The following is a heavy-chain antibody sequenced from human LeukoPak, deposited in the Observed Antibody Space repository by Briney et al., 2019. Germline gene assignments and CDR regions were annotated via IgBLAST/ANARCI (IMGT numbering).Heavy chain of an antibody. D-gene: IGHD3-10*01. CDR2: IKQDGDQK. J-gene: IGHJ4*02. V-gene: IGHV3-7*01. Sequence: PGGSLRLSCVASGFTFSRYWKSWVRQAPGKGLEWVASIKQDGDQKHYVDSVRGRFIISRDNAKNSLHLQMNSLRAEDTAVYYCARFAKGYGSGDIDYWGQGTLVTVSS. CDR3: ARFAKGYGSGDIDY. CDR1: GFTFSRYW.